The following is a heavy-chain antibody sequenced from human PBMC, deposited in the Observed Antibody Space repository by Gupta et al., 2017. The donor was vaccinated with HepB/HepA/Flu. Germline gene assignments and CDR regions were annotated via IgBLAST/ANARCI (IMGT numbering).Heavy chain of an antibody. J-gene: IGHJ4*02. CDR2: IIPVLGAT. CDR3: ARDTNQGVTGYDH. V-gene: IGHV1-69*09. D-gene: IGHD2-21*02. CDR1: GGSFNNYG. Sequence: QLVPSGAEMKKLGSSVRVSCSASGGSFNNYGVSWVRQAPGQGVEWLRRIIPVLGATAYPQKFRDRGKLTADHVTSTAYMELTSLTSEDTALYYCARDTNQGVTGYDHWGQGTQVTVSS.